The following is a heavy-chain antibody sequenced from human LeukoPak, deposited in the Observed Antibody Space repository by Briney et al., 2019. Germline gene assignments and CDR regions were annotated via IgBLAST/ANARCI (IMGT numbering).Heavy chain of an antibody. Sequence: ASVKVSCKASGYTFTSYDINWVRQATGQGLVWMGWMNPNSGNTGYAQKFQGRVTMTRNTSISTAYMELSSLRSEDTAVYYYARGRQLWSTSWFDPWGQGTLVTVSS. J-gene: IGHJ5*02. D-gene: IGHD5-18*01. CDR3: ARGRQLWSTSWFDP. CDR1: GYTFTSYD. CDR2: MNPNSGNT. V-gene: IGHV1-8*01.